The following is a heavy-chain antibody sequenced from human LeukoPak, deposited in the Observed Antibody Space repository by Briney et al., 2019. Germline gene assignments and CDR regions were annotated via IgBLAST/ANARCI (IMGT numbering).Heavy chain of an antibody. Sequence: GGSLRLSCAASGFTFSSYAMHWVRQAPGKGLEWVAVISYDGSNKYYADSVKGRFTISRDNSKNTLYLQMNSLRAEDTAVYYCASPVGAKAYYFDYWGQGTLVTVSS. J-gene: IGHJ4*02. CDR3: ASPVGAKAYYFDY. CDR2: ISYDGSNK. V-gene: IGHV3-30-3*01. D-gene: IGHD1-26*01. CDR1: GFTFSSYA.